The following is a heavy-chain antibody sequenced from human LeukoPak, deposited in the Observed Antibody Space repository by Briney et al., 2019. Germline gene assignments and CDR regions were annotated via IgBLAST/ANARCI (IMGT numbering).Heavy chain of an antibody. V-gene: IGHV4-34*01. J-gene: IGHJ4*02. D-gene: IGHD3-3*01. Sequence: PSETLSLTCAVYGGSFSGYYWSWIRQPPGKGLEWIGEINHSGSTNYNPSLKSRVTISVDTSKNQFSLKLSSVTAADTAVYYCARVSSSYDFWSGYSSFDYWGQGTLVTVSS. CDR1: GGSFSGYY. CDR3: ARVSSSYDFWSGYSSFDY. CDR2: INHSGST.